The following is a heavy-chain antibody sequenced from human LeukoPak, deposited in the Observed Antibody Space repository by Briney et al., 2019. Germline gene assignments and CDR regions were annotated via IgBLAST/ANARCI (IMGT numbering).Heavy chain of an antibody. Sequence: PGRSLRLSCAASALTFSSYAMHWVHQAPGKGLEWVAVISYDGSNKYYADSVKGRFTISRDNSKNTLYLQMNSLRAEDTAVYYCARDAYCSSTSCYPATGSSYNWFDPWGQGTLVTVSS. J-gene: IGHJ5*02. CDR3: ARDAYCSSTSCYPATGSSYNWFDP. V-gene: IGHV3-30-3*01. CDR1: ALTFSSYA. CDR2: ISYDGSNK. D-gene: IGHD2-2*01.